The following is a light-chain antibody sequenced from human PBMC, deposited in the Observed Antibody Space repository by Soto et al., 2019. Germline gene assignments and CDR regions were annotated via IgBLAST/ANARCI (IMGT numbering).Light chain of an antibody. CDR1: SSDVGSYNL. V-gene: IGLV2-23*01. J-gene: IGLJ3*02. CDR3: GAYAGSGTVV. CDR2: EAT. Sequence: QSALTQPASVSGSPEQSITISCTGTSSDVGSYNLVSWYQQHPGKAPKVMIYEATKRPSGVSNRFSGSKSGNTASLTISGLQAEDDADYYCGAYAGSGTVVFGGGTKLTVL.